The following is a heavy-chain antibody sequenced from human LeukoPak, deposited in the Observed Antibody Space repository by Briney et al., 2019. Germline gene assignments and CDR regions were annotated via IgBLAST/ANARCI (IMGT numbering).Heavy chain of an antibody. D-gene: IGHD3-10*01. V-gene: IGHV4-59*11. Sequence: SETLSLTCTVSGGSISSHYWSWIRQPPGKGLEWIGYIYYSGSTNYSPSLKSRVTISVDTSKNQFSLQLTSVTAADTAVYYCARDDYRGVTNFDPWGQGTLVTVSS. CDR2: IYYSGST. J-gene: IGHJ5*02. CDR3: ARDDYRGVTNFDP. CDR1: GGSISSHY.